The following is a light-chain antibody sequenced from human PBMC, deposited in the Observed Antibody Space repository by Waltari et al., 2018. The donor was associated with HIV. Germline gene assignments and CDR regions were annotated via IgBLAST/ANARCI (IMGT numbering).Light chain of an antibody. CDR1: SSDVGSYNL. CDR3: SSFTSSSTVV. J-gene: IGLJ3*02. V-gene: IGLV2-18*02. CDR2: EVT. Sequence: QSALTHPPSVSGSPGQSVTISCTGTSSDVGSYNLVSWYQQSPGTAPKLMVYEVTYRPAGVPERFAGSKSGNTASLTISGLQAEDEADYYCSSFTSSSTVVFGGGTKLTVL.